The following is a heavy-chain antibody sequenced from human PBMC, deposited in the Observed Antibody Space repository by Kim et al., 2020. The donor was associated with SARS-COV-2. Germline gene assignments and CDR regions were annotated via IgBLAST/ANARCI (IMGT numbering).Heavy chain of an antibody. CDR2: IYYSGST. D-gene: IGHD2-8*01. CDR1: GGSVSSGSYY. CDR3: ARGGLMVDNNWFGP. V-gene: IGHV4-61*01. Sequence: SETLSLTCTVSGGSVSSGSYYWSWIRQPPGKGLEWIGYIYYSGSTNYNPSLKSRVTISVDTSKNQFSLKLSSVTAADTAVYYCARGGLMVDNNWFGPWGQGTLVTVSS. J-gene: IGHJ5*02.